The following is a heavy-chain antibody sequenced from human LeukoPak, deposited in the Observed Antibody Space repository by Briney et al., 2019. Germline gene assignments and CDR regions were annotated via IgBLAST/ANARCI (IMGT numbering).Heavy chain of an antibody. V-gene: IGHV3-23*01. CDR2: ISGSGGST. Sequence: SGGSLRLSCAASGFTFSSYAMSWVRQAPGKGLEWVSAISGSGGSTYYADSVKGRFTISRDNSKNTLYLQMNSLRAEDTAVYYCARGTDTKPFWSGYWVDVWGQGTTVTVSS. CDR3: ARGTDTKPFWSGYWVDV. CDR1: GFTFSSYA. J-gene: IGHJ6*02. D-gene: IGHD3-3*01.